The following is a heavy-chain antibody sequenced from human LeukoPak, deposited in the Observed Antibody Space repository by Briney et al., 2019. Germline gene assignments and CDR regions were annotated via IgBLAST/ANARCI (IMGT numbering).Heavy chain of an antibody. D-gene: IGHD6-13*01. Sequence: SETLSLTCAVSGGSISSYYWSWIRQPPGKGLEWIGYNYYSGITNYNPSLKSRVTISVDTSKNQFSLKLTSVTAADTAVYYCARAVYDSSALDYWGQGTLVTVSS. CDR3: ARAVYDSSALDY. CDR1: GGSISSYY. CDR2: NYYSGIT. V-gene: IGHV4-59*01. J-gene: IGHJ4*02.